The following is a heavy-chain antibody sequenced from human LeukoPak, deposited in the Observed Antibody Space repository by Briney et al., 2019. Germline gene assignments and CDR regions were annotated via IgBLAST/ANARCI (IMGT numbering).Heavy chain of an antibody. V-gene: IGHV4-34*01. CDR2: INHGGST. J-gene: IGHJ4*02. D-gene: IGHD1-26*01. CDR3: ARGYSGSYGRFDY. Sequence: SETLSLTCAVYGGSFSGYYWSWIRQPPGKGLEWIGEINHGGSTNYNPSLKSRVTISVDTSKNQFSLKLSSVTAADTAVYYCARGYSGSYGRFDYWGQGTLATVSS. CDR1: GGSFSGYY.